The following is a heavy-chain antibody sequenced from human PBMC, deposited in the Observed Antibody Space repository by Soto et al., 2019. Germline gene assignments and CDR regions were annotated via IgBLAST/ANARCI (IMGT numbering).Heavy chain of an antibody. CDR1: GYTFTSYA. CDR3: ARAARGVLYNWFDP. J-gene: IGHJ5*02. V-gene: IGHV1-3*01. D-gene: IGHD3-10*01. Sequence: ASVKVTCKASGYTFTSYAMHWVRQAPGQRLEWMGWINAGNGNTKYSQKFQGRVTITRDTSASTAYMELSSLRSEDTAVYYCARAARGVLYNWFDPWGQGTLVTVYS. CDR2: INAGNGNT.